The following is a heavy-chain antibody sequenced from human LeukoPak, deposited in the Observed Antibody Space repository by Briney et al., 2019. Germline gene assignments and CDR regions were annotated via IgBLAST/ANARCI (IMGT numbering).Heavy chain of an antibody. Sequence: SETLSLTCTVSGGSLRSGSYYWSWIRQPAGKGLEWIGRIYNRGSTNYNPSLKSRVTMSEDTSKNQFSLKLSSVTAADTAVYYCARDLHSLSDYYGSGSYDPGFDYWGQGTLVTVSS. V-gene: IGHV4-61*02. J-gene: IGHJ4*02. D-gene: IGHD3-10*01. CDR2: IYNRGST. CDR3: ARDLHSLSDYYGSGSYDPGFDY. CDR1: GGSLRSGSYY.